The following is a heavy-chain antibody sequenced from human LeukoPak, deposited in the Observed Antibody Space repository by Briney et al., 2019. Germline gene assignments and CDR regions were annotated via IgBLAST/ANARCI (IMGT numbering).Heavy chain of an antibody. J-gene: IGHJ4*02. CDR2: INHSGST. D-gene: IGHD4-4*01. Sequence: SETLSLTCAVYGGSFSGYYWSWIRQPPGKGLEWIGEINHSGSTNYNPSLKSRVTISVDTSKNQFSLKLSSVTAADTAVYYCARGLTVSFFDYWGQGTLVTVSS. CDR3: ARGLTVSFFDY. V-gene: IGHV4-34*01. CDR1: GGSFSGYY.